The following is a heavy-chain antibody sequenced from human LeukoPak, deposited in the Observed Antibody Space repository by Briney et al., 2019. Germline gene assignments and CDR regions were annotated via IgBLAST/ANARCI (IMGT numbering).Heavy chain of an antibody. Sequence: SETLSLTCTVPGYSLIRGNYWAWIRQPPGKGREGIGSFFESGKTYSTPSPKSRVTISVDTFKNQFSLKERSATAAYPPAYFFARGKSRGSHIDYWGQGTLVTVSS. CDR3: ARGKSRGSHIDY. CDR2: FFESGKT. D-gene: IGHD1-26*01. J-gene: IGHJ4*02. V-gene: IGHV4-38-2*02. CDR1: GYSLIRGNY.